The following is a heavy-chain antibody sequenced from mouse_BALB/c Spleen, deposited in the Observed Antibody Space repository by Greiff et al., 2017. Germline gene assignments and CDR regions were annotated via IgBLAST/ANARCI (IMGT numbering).Heavy chain of an antibody. J-gene: IGHJ3*01. Sequence: EVKLMESGPGLVKPSQSLSLTCTVTGYSITSDYAWNWIRQFPGNKLEWMGYISYSGSTSYNPSLKSRISITRDTSKNQFFLQLNSVTTEDTATYYCARGDYDYDTGAWCAYWGQGTLVTVSA. D-gene: IGHD2-4*01. CDR2: ISYSGST. V-gene: IGHV3-2*02. CDR1: GYSITSDYA. CDR3: ARGDYDYDTGAWCAY.